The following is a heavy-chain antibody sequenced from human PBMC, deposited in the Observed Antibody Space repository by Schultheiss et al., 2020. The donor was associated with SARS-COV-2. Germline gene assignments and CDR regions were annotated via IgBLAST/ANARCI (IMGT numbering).Heavy chain of an antibody. CDR1: GGTFSSYG. Sequence: ASVKVSCKASGGTFSSYGISWVRQAPGQGLEWMGWISAYNGNTNYAQKLQGRVTMTTDTSTSTAYMELRSLRSDDTAVYYCASQQENDSSFDYWGQGTLVTVSS. CDR3: ASQQENDSSFDY. CDR2: ISAYNGNT. D-gene: IGHD3-22*01. V-gene: IGHV1-18*01. J-gene: IGHJ4*02.